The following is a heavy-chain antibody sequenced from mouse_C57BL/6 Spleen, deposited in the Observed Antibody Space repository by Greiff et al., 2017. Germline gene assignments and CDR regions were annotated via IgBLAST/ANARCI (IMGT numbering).Heavy chain of an antibody. J-gene: IGHJ3*01. CDR3: TRERTTAQGPFAY. CDR2: IDPETGGT. V-gene: IGHV1-15*01. Sequence: QVQLKESGAELVRPGASVTLSCKASGYTFTDYEMHWVKQTPVHGLEWIGAIDPETGGTAYNQKFKGKAILTADKSSSTAYMELRSLTSEDSAVYYCTRERTTAQGPFAYWGQGTLVTVSA. D-gene: IGHD1-2*01. CDR1: GYTFTDYE.